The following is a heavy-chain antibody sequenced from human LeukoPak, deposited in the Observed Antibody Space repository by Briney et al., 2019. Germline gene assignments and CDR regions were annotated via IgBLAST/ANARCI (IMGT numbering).Heavy chain of an antibody. V-gene: IGHV3-7*01. D-gene: IGHD5-12*01. Sequence: QAGGSLRLSCAASGFTFSSHWMTWVRQAPGKGLQWVANIKQDGSDKYYLDSVRGRFSISRDNAKNSLYLQMNSLRAEDTAVYYCARVQKSRKSVASAVDCWGQGTVVIVSS. J-gene: IGHJ4*02. CDR1: GFTFSSHW. CDR3: ARVQKSRKSVASAVDC. CDR2: IKQDGSDK.